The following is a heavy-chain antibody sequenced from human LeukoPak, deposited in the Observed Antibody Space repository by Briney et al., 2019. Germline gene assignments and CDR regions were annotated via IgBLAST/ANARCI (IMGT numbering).Heavy chain of an antibody. CDR2: VNTGGGYT. D-gene: IGHD6-19*01. CDR3: ARAEHSSGWSPFDY. J-gene: IGHJ4*02. CDR1: GVTFSKYV. Sequence: GGSLRLSCALSGVTFSKYVMSWVRQAPGKGLEWVSGVNTGGGYTYYADSVKGRFTISRDNAKNSLYLQMNSLRAEDTAVYYCARAEHSSGWSPFDYWGQGTLVTVSS. V-gene: IGHV3-21*01.